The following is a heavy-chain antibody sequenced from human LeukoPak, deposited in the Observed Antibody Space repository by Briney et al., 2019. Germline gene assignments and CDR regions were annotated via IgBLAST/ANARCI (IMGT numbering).Heavy chain of an antibody. CDR3: AWTRDTAMVDY. D-gene: IGHD5-18*01. V-gene: IGHV3-21*01. CDR1: GFTFSSYS. CDR2: ISSSSSYI. Sequence: GGSLRLSCAASGFTFSSYSMNWVRQAPGKGLEWVSSISSSSSYIYYADSVKGRFTISRDNAKNSLYLQMNSLRAEDTAVYYCAWTRDTAMVDYWGQGTLVTVSS. J-gene: IGHJ4*02.